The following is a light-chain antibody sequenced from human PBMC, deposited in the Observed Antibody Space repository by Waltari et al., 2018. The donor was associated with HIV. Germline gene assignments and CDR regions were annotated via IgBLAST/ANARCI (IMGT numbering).Light chain of an antibody. CDR1: QSVIWF. CDR3: QRRGNWPIT. V-gene: IGKV3-11*01. Sequence: ELVLTQSPATLSLSPGDRATLSCRASQSVIWFAWYQQKPGQAPRPLIYRASNRAAGIPARFSGSGSGTDFTLTISSLEPEEFAVYYCQRRGNWPITFGQGTRLEIK. J-gene: IGKJ5*01. CDR2: RAS.